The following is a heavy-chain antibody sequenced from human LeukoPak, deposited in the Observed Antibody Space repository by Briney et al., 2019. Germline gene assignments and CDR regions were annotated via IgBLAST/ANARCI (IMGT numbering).Heavy chain of an antibody. CDR3: ARVGDYYDSSGFRVSGVYYYYMDV. J-gene: IGHJ6*03. V-gene: IGHV1-18*01. CDR1: GYTFTSYG. D-gene: IGHD3-22*01. Sequence: ASVKVSCKASGYTFTSYGISWVRQAPGQGLEWMGWISAYNGNTNYAQKLQGRVTMTTDTSTSTAYMELRSLRSDDTAVYYCARVGDYYDSSGFRVSGVYYYYMDVWGKGTTVIVSS. CDR2: ISAYNGNT.